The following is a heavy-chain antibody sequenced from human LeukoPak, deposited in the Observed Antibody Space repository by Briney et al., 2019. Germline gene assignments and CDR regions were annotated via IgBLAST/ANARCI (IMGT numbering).Heavy chain of an antibody. CDR2: INHSGST. J-gene: IGHJ4*02. D-gene: IGHD2-2*01. Sequence: PSETLSLTCAVYGGSFSGYYWSWIRQPPGKGLEWIGEINHSGSTNYNPSLKSRVTISVDTSKNQFSLKLSSVTAADTAVYYCARAGYCSSTSCVSGLDYWGQGTLVTVSS. CDR1: GGSFSGYY. CDR3: ARAGYCSSTSCVSGLDY. V-gene: IGHV4-34*01.